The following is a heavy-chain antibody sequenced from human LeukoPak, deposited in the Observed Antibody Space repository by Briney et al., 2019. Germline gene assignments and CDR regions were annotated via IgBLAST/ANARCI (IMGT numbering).Heavy chain of an antibody. CDR1: GYTFTSYG. J-gene: IGHJ6*02. CDR2: ISAYNGNT. Sequence: ASVKVSCKASGYTFTSYGISWVRQAPGQGLEWMGWISAYNGNTNYAQKLQGRVTMTTDTSTSTAYMELRSLRSDATAVYYCARSDTYYDILTGYLRSRGMDVWGQGTTVTVSS. V-gene: IGHV1-18*01. D-gene: IGHD3-9*01. CDR3: ARSDTYYDILTGYLRSRGMDV.